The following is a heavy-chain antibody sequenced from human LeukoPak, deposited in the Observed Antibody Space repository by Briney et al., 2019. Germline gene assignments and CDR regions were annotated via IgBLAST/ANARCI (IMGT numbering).Heavy chain of an antibody. CDR3: ARDCRPLEGSWYLSNWFDP. D-gene: IGHD6-13*01. J-gene: IGHJ5*02. CDR2: IYHSGST. CDR1: GGSISSGSYY. V-gene: IGHV4-39*07. Sequence: PSQTLSLTCTVSGGSISSGSYYWTWIRQPPGKGLEWIGSIYHSGSTYYNPSLKSRVTISVDTSKNQFSLKLSSVTAADTAVYYCARDCRPLEGSWYLSNWFDPWGQGTLVTVSS.